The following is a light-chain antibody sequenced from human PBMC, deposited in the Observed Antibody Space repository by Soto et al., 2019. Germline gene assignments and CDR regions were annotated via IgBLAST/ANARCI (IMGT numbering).Light chain of an antibody. CDR1: SSDVGGYNY. V-gene: IGLV2-14*01. CDR3: SSYTSSSTLV. CDR2: EVS. Sequence: QSALTQPASVSGSPGQSITISCTGSSSDVGGYNYVSWYQQHPGKAPKLMIYEVSKRPSGISNRFSGSKSGNTASLTLSGRQAEDEADYYCSSYTSSSTLVFGGGTKVTVL. J-gene: IGLJ2*01.